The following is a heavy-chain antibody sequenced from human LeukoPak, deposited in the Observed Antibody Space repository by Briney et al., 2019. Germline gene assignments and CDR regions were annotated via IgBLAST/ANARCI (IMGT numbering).Heavy chain of an antibody. CDR2: ISGSGGST. V-gene: IGHV3-23*01. CDR1: GFTFSSYA. Sequence: GGSLRLSCAASGFTFSSYAMSWVRQAPGKGLEWVSAISGSGGSTYYADSVKGRFTISRDNAKNSLHLQMNSLRAEDTAVYYCARGSGWYNFFDSWGQGTLVSVSS. D-gene: IGHD6-19*01. CDR3: ARGSGWYNFFDS. J-gene: IGHJ4*02.